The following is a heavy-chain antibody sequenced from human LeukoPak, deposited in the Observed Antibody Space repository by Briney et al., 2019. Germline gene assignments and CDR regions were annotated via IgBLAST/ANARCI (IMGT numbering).Heavy chain of an antibody. V-gene: IGHV4-59*11. CDR3: ARGGIAAAALVHLDY. J-gene: IGHJ4*02. CDR1: GSSLTSLY. CDR2: NYYSGST. Sequence: PPETLALTWNGSGSSLTSLYWSWIRQPPRKGPEWDGYNYYSGSTNYNPSLKSLPTIAVDPPNNQFSLKLSSVTAADTAVYCCARGGIAAAALVHLDYWGQGTLVTVSS. D-gene: IGHD6-13*01.